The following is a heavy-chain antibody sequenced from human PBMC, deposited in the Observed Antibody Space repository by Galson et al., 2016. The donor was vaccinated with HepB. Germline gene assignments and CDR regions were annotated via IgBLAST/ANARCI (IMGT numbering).Heavy chain of an antibody. J-gene: IGHJ3*02. CDR1: GGSFSGSY. CDR2: VNHNGST. V-gene: IGHV4-34*01. D-gene: IGHD1-20*01. Sequence: SETLSLTCAVSGGSFSGSYWSWIRQSPGNGLEWIGDVNHNGSTNYNPSLKSPVTISVDTSKNQFSLKLSSVTAADTAVYYCARGQRLCLITKHAFDIWGQGTTVTVSS. CDR3: ARGQRLCLITKHAFDI.